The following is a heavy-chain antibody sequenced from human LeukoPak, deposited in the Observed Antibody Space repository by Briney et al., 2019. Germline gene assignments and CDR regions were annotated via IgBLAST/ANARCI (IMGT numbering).Heavy chain of an antibody. D-gene: IGHD4-11*01. V-gene: IGHV1-18*01. CDR2: ISGYNGNT. Sequence: ASVKVSCKASGYTFTSYGISWVRQAPGQGLEWMGWISGYNGNTNYAQKLQGRVTMTTDTSTSTAYMELRSLRSDDTAVYYCARDGGDYSNYKPYDYWGRGTLVTVSS. CDR1: GYTFTSYG. CDR3: ARDGGDYSNYKPYDY. J-gene: IGHJ4*02.